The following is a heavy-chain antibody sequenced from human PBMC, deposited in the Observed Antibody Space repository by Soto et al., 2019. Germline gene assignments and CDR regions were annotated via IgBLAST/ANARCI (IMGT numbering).Heavy chain of an antibody. V-gene: IGHV3-64D*08. CDR2: ITSDGDNT. D-gene: IGHD3-9*01. CDR3: VKAHQMIRYYFEL. J-gene: IGHJ4*01. CDR1: GITFRNYA. Sequence: PGGSLRLSCSVSGITFRNYAMHWVRQAPGRGLEYVSGITSDGDNTWHADSVKDRFTISRDNSDDTLYLQMSSLRVEDTAKYYCVKAHQMIRYYFELWGHGTLVTVSS.